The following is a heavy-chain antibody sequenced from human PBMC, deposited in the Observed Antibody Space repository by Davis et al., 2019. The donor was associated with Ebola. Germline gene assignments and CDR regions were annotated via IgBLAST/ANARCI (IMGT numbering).Heavy chain of an antibody. V-gene: IGHV1-24*01. J-gene: IGHJ3*02. CDR3: ATVYLTTDAFDI. Sequence: ASVKVSCKVSGYTLTELSMHWVRQAPGKGLEWMGGFDPEDGETIYAQKFQGRVTMTEDTSTDTAYMELSSLRSEDTAVYYCATVYLTTDAFDIWGQGTMVTVSS. D-gene: IGHD4/OR15-4a*01. CDR2: FDPEDGET. CDR1: GYTLTELS.